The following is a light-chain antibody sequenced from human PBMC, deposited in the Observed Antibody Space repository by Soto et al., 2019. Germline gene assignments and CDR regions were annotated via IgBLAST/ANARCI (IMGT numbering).Light chain of an antibody. CDR3: SSYTSNNTFV. V-gene: IGLV2-14*01. CDR2: DVS. J-gene: IGLJ2*01. Sequence: QSVLTQPASVSGSPGQSITISCTGTSSDVGGYDYVSWYQQHPGKVPKLMIYDVSNRPSGVSNRFSGSKSGNTASLTISGLQAEDEADYYCSSYTSNNTFVFGGGTKLTVL. CDR1: SSDVGGYDY.